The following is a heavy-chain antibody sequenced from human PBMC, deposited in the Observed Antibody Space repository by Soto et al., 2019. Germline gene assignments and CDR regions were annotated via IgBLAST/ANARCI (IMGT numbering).Heavy chain of an antibody. Sequence: QVQLVQSGAEVKKPGSSVKVSCKASGGTFSNFACNWMRQAPGQGLEWIGGIIPTLGTPHYAQHFLGRVTITADESTRTVYMEMSRLTVEDTAVYYCARVGLGAYDYWGQGTLVIVS. CDR2: IIPTLGTP. CDR1: GGTFSNFA. J-gene: IGHJ4*02. V-gene: IGHV1-69*01. D-gene: IGHD6-19*01. CDR3: ARVGLGAYDY.